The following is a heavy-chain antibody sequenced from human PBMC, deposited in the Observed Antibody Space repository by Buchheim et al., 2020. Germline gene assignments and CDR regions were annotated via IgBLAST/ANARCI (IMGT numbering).Heavy chain of an antibody. D-gene: IGHD2-15*01. CDR1: GFTLSSYS. V-gene: IGHV3-23*04. Sequence: VQLVESGGDVVQPGRSLRLSCAASGFTLSSYSMSWVRQAPGKGLEWVSSMRGSGGGTYYADSLKGRFAISRDSSKNTLYLQMNSLRADDTAVYYCAKRGGSTYYFDYWGHGTL. CDR3: AKRGGSTYYFDY. CDR2: MRGSGGGT. J-gene: IGHJ4*01.